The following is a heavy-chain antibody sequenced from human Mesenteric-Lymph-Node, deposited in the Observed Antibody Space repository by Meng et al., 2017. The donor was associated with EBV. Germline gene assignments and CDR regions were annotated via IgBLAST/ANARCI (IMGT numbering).Heavy chain of an antibody. Sequence: QLQLQESGPGLVKPSETRSLTCTVSGGSISSTSYYWGWIRQPPGKGLEWIGSIYYSGSTHYNPSLKSRVTISIDTSKNQFSLKLSSVTAADTAVYYCARDDYGDYISLFWGQGTLVTVSS. CDR3: ARDDYGDYISLF. J-gene: IGHJ4*02. D-gene: IGHD4-17*01. CDR1: GGSISSTSYY. V-gene: IGHV4-39*07. CDR2: IYYSGST.